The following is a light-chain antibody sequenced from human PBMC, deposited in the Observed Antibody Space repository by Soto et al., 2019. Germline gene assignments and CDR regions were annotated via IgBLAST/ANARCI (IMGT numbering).Light chain of an antibody. J-gene: IGLJ1*01. CDR2: GNN. V-gene: IGLV1-40*01. CDR3: SSYTGGNPSYV. CDR1: TSNIGPAYD. Sequence: VLTQPPSVSGAPGQRVTISCTGSTSNIGPAYDVHWYQQLPGTAPKLLISGNNNRPSGVPDRFSGSKSGTSASLAITGLQAEDEADYYCSSYTGGNPSYVFGTGTKVTVL.